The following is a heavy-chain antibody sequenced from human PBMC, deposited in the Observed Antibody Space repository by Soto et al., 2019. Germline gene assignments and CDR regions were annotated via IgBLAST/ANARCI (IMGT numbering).Heavy chain of an antibody. J-gene: IGHJ4*02. D-gene: IGHD6-13*01. CDR3: ARAPFSRYSSSLYYFDY. Sequence: ASVQVSCQASGYPVPSYGISWVRQAPGQGLEWMGWISAYNGNTNYAQKLQGRVTMTTDTSTSTAYMELRSLRSDDTAVYYCARAPFSRYSSSLYYFDYWGQGTLVTVSS. CDR1: GYPVPSYG. V-gene: IGHV1-18*01. CDR2: ISAYNGNT.